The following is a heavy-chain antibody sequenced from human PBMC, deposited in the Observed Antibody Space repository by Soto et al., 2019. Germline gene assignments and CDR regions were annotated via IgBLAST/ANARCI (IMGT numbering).Heavy chain of an antibody. V-gene: IGHV1-18*04. CDR2: ISAYNGNT. CDR1: GYSFTSYC. D-gene: IGHD3-10*01. CDR3: ARDEEALYGSGSYYKPKLFDY. Sequence: ASVKVSCKASGYSFTSYCISWVRQAPGQGLEWMGWISAYNGNTNYAQKLQGRVTMTTDTSTSTAYMELRSLRSDDTAVYYCARDEEALYGSGSYYKPKLFDYWGQGTLVTVSS. J-gene: IGHJ4*02.